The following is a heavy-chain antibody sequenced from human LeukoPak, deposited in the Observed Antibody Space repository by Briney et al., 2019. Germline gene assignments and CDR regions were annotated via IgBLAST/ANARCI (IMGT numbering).Heavy chain of an antibody. D-gene: IGHD3-22*01. CDR1: GFTFGTYG. CDR2: IWYDGSNK. Sequence: PGGSLRLSCAASGFTFGTYGMHWVRQAPGKGLEWVAAIWYDGSNKYHVDSVKGRFTISRDNSKNRLFLQMNRLRGEDTAVYYCAREGPFETVINYYDSSGKFDYWGQGILVTVSS. V-gene: IGHV3-33*01. CDR3: AREGPFETVINYYDSSGKFDY. J-gene: IGHJ4*02.